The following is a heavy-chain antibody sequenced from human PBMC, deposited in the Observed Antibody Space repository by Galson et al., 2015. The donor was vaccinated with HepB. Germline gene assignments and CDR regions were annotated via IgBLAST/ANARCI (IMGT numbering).Heavy chain of an antibody. CDR2: LYADGRT. D-gene: IGHD3-16*01. J-gene: IGHJ5*02. V-gene: IGHV3-66*01. CDR3: ARKGGWSDP. CDR1: GFSVNTNY. Sequence: SLRLSCAVSGFSVNTNYISWVRQAPGKGLEWVSALYADGRTFYADSVKDRFTVSRDDSKNTLYLQMYSLRAEDTAMYYCARKGGWSDPWGQGTSVTVSS.